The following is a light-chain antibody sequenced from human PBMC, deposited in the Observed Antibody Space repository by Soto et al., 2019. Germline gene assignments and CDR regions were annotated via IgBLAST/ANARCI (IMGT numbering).Light chain of an antibody. Sequence: QSALTQPASVSGSPGQSITISCTGTSSDVGSYNLVSWYQQHPGKVPKLMIYDGSKRPSGVSNRFSGSKSGNTASLTISGLRAEDEADYYCSSYARSSTYVIFGGGTKLTVL. CDR1: SSDVGSYNL. J-gene: IGLJ2*01. CDR2: DGS. V-gene: IGLV2-23*01. CDR3: SSYARSSTYVI.